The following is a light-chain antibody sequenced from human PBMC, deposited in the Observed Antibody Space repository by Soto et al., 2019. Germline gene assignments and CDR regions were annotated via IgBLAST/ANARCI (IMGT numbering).Light chain of an antibody. J-gene: IGKJ2*01. Sequence: EIVLTQSPATLSLSPGESATLSCRASQSVGSFLGWYQQKPGQAPRLLIYDASNRATGIPVRFSGSGSGTDFTLTISSLEPEDFAVYYCQQRFYAYTFGQGTKVEIK. CDR2: DAS. CDR1: QSVGSF. V-gene: IGKV3-11*01. CDR3: QQRFYAYT.